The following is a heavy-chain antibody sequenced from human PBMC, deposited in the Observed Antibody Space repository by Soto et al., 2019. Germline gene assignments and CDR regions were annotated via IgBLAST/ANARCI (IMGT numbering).Heavy chain of an antibody. CDR3: ARTRMEWALYFDN. V-gene: IGHV3-48*01. CDR2: ISSSSRTI. J-gene: IGHJ4*02. D-gene: IGHD3-3*01. Sequence: EVQLLESGGGLIQPGGSLRLSCEASGFSFSDSGMNWVRRAPGKRLEWISYISSSSRTIYYAASVEGRFTISRDNVRNSVHLQMNSLRGEDTGVYYCARTRMEWALYFDNWGLGTLVTVSS. CDR1: GFSFSDSG.